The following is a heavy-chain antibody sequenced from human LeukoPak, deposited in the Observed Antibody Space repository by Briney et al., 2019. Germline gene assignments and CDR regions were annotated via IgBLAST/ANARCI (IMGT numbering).Heavy chain of an antibody. Sequence: GRSLRLSCAASGFTFSSYGMHWVRQAPGKGLEWVAVISYDGSNKYYADSVKGRFTISRDNSKNTLYLQMNSLRAEDTAVYYCAKNRVDTGYYYNGMDVWGQGTTVTVSS. J-gene: IGHJ6*02. V-gene: IGHV3-30*18. CDR3: AKNRVDTGYYYNGMDV. CDR1: GFTFSSYG. CDR2: ISYDGSNK. D-gene: IGHD5-18*01.